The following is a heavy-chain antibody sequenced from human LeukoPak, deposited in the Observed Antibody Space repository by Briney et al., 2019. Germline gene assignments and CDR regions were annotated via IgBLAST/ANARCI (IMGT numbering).Heavy chain of an antibody. CDR1: GFTFGDYA. D-gene: IGHD2-2*01. Sequence: GGSLRLSCTASGFTFGDYAMSWVRQAPGKGLEWVGFIRSKAYGGTTEYAASVKGRFTISRDDSKSIAYLQMNSLKTEDTAVYYCTRDTVVVPAWAEGYFDYWGQGTLVTVSS. V-gene: IGHV3-49*04. CDR3: TRDTVVVPAWAEGYFDY. CDR2: IRSKAYGGTT. J-gene: IGHJ4*02.